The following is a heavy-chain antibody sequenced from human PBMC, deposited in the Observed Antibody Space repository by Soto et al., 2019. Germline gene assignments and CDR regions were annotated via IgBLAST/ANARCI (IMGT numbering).Heavy chain of an antibody. D-gene: IGHD3-3*01. CDR3: ARGCYDFWSGYFCFNN. V-gene: IGHV3-21*01. CDR1: GFTFSSYT. Sequence: EVQLVESGGGLVKPGGSLRLSCAASGFTFSSYTMNWVRQAPGKGLEWVSSISSSSSYISYGDSVKGRFTVSRDSAKNSLYLQMNSLRAEDTAVYYCARGCYDFWSGYFCFNNWGRGTLVTVSS. CDR2: ISSSSSYI. J-gene: IGHJ4*02.